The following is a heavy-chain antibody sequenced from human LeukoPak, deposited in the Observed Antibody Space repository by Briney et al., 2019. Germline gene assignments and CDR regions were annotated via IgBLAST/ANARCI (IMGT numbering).Heavy chain of an antibody. V-gene: IGHV3-7*01. D-gene: IGHD6-19*01. Sequence: GGSLRLSCAASGFTFSSYWMSWVRQAPGKGLEWVANIKQDGSEKYYVDSVKGRFTISRDNAKNSLYLQMNSLRAEDTAVYYCARDQEQWLATLFDYWGQGTLVTVSS. CDR3: ARDQEQWLATLFDY. CDR2: IKQDGSEK. J-gene: IGHJ4*02. CDR1: GFTFSSYW.